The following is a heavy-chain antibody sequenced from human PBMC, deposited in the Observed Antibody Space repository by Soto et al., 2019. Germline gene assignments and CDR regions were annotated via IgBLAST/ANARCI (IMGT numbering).Heavy chain of an antibody. CDR1: GGSISSGGYY. CDR3: ARSHPHYYYYGMDV. CDR2: IYYSGST. Sequence: LSLTCTVSGGSISSGGYYWSWIRQHPGKGLEWIGYIYYSGSTYYNPSLKSRVTISVDTSKNQFSLKLSSVTAADTAVYYCARSHPHYYYYGMDVWGQGTTVTVSS. V-gene: IGHV4-31*03. J-gene: IGHJ6*02.